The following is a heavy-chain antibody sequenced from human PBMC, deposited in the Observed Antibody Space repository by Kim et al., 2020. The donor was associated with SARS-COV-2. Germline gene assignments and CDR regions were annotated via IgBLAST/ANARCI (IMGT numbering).Heavy chain of an antibody. D-gene: IGHD3-10*01. CDR1: GFTFSSYA. V-gene: IGHV3-23*01. Sequence: GGSLRLSCAASGFTFSSYAMSWVRQAPGKGLEWVSAISGSGGSTYYADSVKGRFTISRDNSKNTLYLQMNSLRAEDTAVYYCAKALLWFGELPTIELDYWGAGTLVTVSS. CDR2: ISGSGGST. CDR3: AKALLWFGELPTIELDY. J-gene: IGHJ4*02.